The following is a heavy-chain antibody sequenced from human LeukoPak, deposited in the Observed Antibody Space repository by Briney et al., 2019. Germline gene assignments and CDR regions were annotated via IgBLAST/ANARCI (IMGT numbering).Heavy chain of an antibody. Sequence: PGGSLRLSCAVSGFTLSSYAMSWVRQAPGKGLEWVSGISSSGGNIYNGDSVKGRFTISRDNSKNMLYLQMNSLRAEDTAVYYCAKRLQGYPYMAFDFWGQGTLVTVSS. J-gene: IGHJ4*02. CDR2: ISSSGGNI. D-gene: IGHD5-18*01. V-gene: IGHV3-23*01. CDR3: AKRLQGYPYMAFDF. CDR1: GFTLSSYA.